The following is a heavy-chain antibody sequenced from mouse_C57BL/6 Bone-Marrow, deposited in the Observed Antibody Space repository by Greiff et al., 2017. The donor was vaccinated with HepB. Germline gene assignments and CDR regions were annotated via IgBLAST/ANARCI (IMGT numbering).Heavy chain of an antibody. D-gene: IGHD1-1*01. J-gene: IGHJ3*01. CDR1: GFTFSDYY. CDR3: ARAFITTVVAPFAY. CDR2: ISNGGGST. V-gene: IGHV5-12*01. Sequence: EVKLMESGGGLVQPGGSLKLSCAASGFTFSDYYMYWVRQTPEKRLEWVAYISNGGGSTYYPDTVKGRFTISRDNAKNTLYLQMSRLKSEDTAMYYCARAFITTVVAPFAYWGQGTLVTVSA.